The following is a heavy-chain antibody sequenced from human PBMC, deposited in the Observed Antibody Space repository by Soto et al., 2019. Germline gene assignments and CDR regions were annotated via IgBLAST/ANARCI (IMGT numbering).Heavy chain of an antibody. CDR3: ARDQLRVGIVPLDY. J-gene: IGHJ4*02. Sequence: VSSVRLSCAACGFTFRSYCMHWVRQAPGKGLEWVAVIWYDGSNKYYADSVKGRFTSSRDNSKNTLYLQMNSLRAEDTAVYYCARDQLRVGIVPLDYWGQGT. CDR1: GFTFRSYC. V-gene: IGHV3-33*01. CDR2: IWYDGSNK. D-gene: IGHD6-6*01.